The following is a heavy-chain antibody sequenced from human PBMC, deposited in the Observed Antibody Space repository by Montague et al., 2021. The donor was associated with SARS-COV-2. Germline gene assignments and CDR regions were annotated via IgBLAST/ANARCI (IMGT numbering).Heavy chain of an antibody. CDR2: IYRDDDK. Sequence: PALVTPTQTLTLTCTFSGFSLSTGRVGVGWIRQPPGKALEWLALIYRDDDKRYSPSLKSRLTITKDTSKNQVVLTMTNMDPVDTATYYCAHVGMACSGGSCYPKIKDWYFDLWGRGTLVTVSS. CDR1: GFSLSTGRVG. V-gene: IGHV2-5*02. J-gene: IGHJ2*01. CDR3: AHVGMACSGGSCYPKIKDWYFDL. D-gene: IGHD2-15*01.